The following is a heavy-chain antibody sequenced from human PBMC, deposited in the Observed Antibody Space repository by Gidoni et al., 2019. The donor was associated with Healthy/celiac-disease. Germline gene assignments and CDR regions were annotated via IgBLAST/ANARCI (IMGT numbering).Heavy chain of an antibody. CDR2: ISGSGGST. CDR1: GLTFSSYA. CDR3: AKGSVLLWFGELDY. J-gene: IGHJ4*02. V-gene: IGHV3-23*01. D-gene: IGHD3-10*01. Sequence: EVQLLESGGGLVQPGGSLRLSCAASGLTFSSYAMSWVRQAPGKGLEWVSAISGSGGSTYYADSVKGRFTISRDNSKNTLYLQMNSLRAEDTAVYYCAKGSVLLWFGELDYWGQGTLVTVSS.